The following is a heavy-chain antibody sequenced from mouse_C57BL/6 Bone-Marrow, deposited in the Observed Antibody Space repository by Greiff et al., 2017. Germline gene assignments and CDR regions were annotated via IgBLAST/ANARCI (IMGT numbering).Heavy chain of an antibody. CDR1: GYTFTSYW. D-gene: IGHD2-3*01. CDR2: IDPNSGGT. V-gene: IGHV1-72*01. J-gene: IGHJ3*01. CDR3: AQDLRYDGYYGGTFAY. Sequence: QVQLQQPGAELVKPGASVKLSCKASGYTFTSYWMHWVKQRPGRGLEWIGRIDPNSGGTKYNEKFKSKATLTVDKPASAAYMQRSSLTSEDSAVYYCAQDLRYDGYYGGTFAYWGQGTLVTVSA.